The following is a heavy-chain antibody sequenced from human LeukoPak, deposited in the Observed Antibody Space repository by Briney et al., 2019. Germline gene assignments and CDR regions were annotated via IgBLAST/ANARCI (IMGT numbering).Heavy chain of an antibody. V-gene: IGHV3-23*01. Sequence: GGSLRLSCAASGFIFSNYAMSWVRQAPGKGLEWVSSISDSGVDTYYGDSVKGRFTISRDNSKNTLYLQMNSLRAEDTAVYYCAKRGGCYYSDYWGQGSLVTVSS. D-gene: IGHD2-15*01. CDR1: GFIFSNYA. J-gene: IGHJ4*02. CDR2: ISDSGVDT. CDR3: AKRGGCYYSDY.